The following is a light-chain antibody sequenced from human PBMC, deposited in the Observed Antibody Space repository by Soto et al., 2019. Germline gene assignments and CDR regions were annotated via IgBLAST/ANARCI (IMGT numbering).Light chain of an antibody. CDR3: QQYNSYSWT. J-gene: IGKJ1*01. CDR2: KAS. CDR1: QSVSTW. V-gene: IGKV1-5*03. Sequence: DIHMPQSPSTLSASVGDRATTPGRASQSVSTWLAWYQQKPGQAPELLIYKASNLQSGVPSRFSGSGSGTDFTLTISSLQPDDFATYDGQQYNSYSWTFGQGTKVDIK.